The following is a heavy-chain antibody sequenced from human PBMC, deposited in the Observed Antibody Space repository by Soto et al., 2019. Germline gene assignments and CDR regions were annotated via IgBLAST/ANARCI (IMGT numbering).Heavy chain of an antibody. J-gene: IGHJ5*02. V-gene: IGHV4-34*01. CDR1: GGSFRCYY. Sequence: QVQLQQWGAGLLKSSETLSLTCAVYGGSFRCYYWSWIRQFPGKGLEWMGEMYHSGSTNYNPPLKNRGTISVDASKNQVSLRRISVTAAGTAGYYCARGGYSSGYGWFDPWGQGTLVTVAS. D-gene: IGHD6-19*01. CDR2: MYHSGST. CDR3: ARGGYSSGYGWFDP.